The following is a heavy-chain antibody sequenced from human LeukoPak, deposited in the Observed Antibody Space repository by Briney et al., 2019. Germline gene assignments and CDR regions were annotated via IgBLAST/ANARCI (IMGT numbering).Heavy chain of an antibody. CDR1: GGSISSSSYY. V-gene: IGHV4-39*01. CDR2: IYYSGST. CDR3: ARRVSGYGPRFDY. D-gene: IGHD5-12*01. Sequence: KPSETLSLTCTVSGGSISSSSYYWGWIRQPPGKGLEWIGSIYYSGSTYYNPSLKSRVTISVDTSKNQFSLKLSSVTAADTAVYYCARRVSGYGPRFDYWGQRTLVTVSS. J-gene: IGHJ4*02.